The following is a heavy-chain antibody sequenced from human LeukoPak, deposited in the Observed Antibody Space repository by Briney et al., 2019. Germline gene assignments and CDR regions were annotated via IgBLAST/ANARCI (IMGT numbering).Heavy chain of an antibody. V-gene: IGHV3-48*04. Sequence: GGSLRLSCAASGFTFSSYNMNWVRQAPGKGLEWVSYISTSSSTIYYADSVKGRFTISRDNAKNSLYLQMNSLRAEDTALYYCARDLRVEQWLAEFDYWGQGTLVTVSS. D-gene: IGHD6-19*01. J-gene: IGHJ4*02. CDR1: GFTFSSYN. CDR2: ISTSSSTI. CDR3: ARDLRVEQWLAEFDY.